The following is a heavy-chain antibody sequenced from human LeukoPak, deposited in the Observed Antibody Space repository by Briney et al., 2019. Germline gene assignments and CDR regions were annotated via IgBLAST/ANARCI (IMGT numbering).Heavy chain of an antibody. V-gene: IGHV4-59*01. D-gene: IGHD5-18*01. J-gene: IGHJ3*02. Sequence: SETLSLTCTVSGGSISSYYWSWIRQPPGKVLEWIGYIYYSGSTNYNPSLKSRVTISVDTSKNQFSLKLSSVTAADTAVYYCAGRYSYGPVAFDIWGQGTMVTVSS. CDR3: AGRYSYGPVAFDI. CDR2: IYYSGST. CDR1: GGSISSYY.